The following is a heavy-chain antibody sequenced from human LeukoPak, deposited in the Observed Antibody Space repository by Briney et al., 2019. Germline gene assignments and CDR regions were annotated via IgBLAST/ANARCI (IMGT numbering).Heavy chain of an antibody. J-gene: IGHJ4*02. CDR2: IKQDGSEK. D-gene: IGHD2-2*01. CDR1: GFTFSSYW. V-gene: IGHV3-7*01. Sequence: PGGSLRLSCAASGFTFSSYWISWVRQAPGKGLEWVANIKQDGSEKYSVDSVKGRFTISRDNAKNSLYLQMNSLRGEDTAVYYCARLYCSTISCLCFDYWGQGTLVTVSS. CDR3: ARLYCSTISCLCFDY.